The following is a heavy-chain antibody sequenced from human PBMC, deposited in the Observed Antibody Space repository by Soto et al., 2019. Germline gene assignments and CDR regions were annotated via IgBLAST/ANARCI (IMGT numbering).Heavy chain of an antibody. CDR3: ARDLRSIFGVVSPPYWYV. CDR2: IWYDGSNK. CDR1: GFTFSSYG. J-gene: IGHJ6*02. V-gene: IGHV3-33*01. Sequence: QVQLVESGGGVVQPGRSLRLSCAASGFTFSSYGMHWVRQAPGKGLEWVAVIWYDGSNKYYADSVKGRFIISRDNSKNTLYLQMNSLRAEDTAVYYCARDLRSIFGVVSPPYWYVWGQGTTVTVSS. D-gene: IGHD3-3*01.